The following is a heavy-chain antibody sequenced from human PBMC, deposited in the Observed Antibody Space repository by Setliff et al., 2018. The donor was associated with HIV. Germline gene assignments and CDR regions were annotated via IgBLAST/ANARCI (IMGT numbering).Heavy chain of an antibody. Sequence: GSLRLSCAASGFTFRSYSMNWVRQAPGKGLEWVSYISSSSTTIYYPDSVKGRFTIFRDNAKNSLYLQMNSLRAEDTAVYYCARVGSSGWYGEKGFDYWGQGTLVTVAS. D-gene: IGHD6-19*01. V-gene: IGHV3-48*01. CDR2: ISSSSTTI. CDR1: GFTFRSYS. J-gene: IGHJ4*02. CDR3: ARVGSSGWYGEKGFDY.